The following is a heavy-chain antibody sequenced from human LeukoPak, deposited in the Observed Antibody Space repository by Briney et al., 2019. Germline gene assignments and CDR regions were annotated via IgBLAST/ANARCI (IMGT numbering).Heavy chain of an antibody. Sequence: GASVKVSCKASGGTFSSYAISWVRQAPGQGLEWMGGIIPIFGTANYAQKFQGRVTITTDESTSTAYMELSSLRSEDTAVYYCASEMGRGSYSAFDYWGQGTLVTVSS. J-gene: IGHJ4*02. D-gene: IGHD1-26*01. CDR2: IIPIFGTA. CDR1: GGTFSSYA. CDR3: ASEMGRGSYSAFDY. V-gene: IGHV1-69*05.